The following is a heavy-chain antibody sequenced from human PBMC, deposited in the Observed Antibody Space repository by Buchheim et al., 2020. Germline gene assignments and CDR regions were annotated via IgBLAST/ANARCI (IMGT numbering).Heavy chain of an antibody. Sequence: QVQLVESGGGVVQPGRSLRLSCAASGFTFSSYAMHWVRQAPGKGLEWVAVISYDGSNKYYADSVKGRFTISRDNSKNTLYPQMNSLRAEDTAVYYCARDGTPGNYDFWSGYYNSYYYYYGMDVWGQGTT. D-gene: IGHD3-3*01. J-gene: IGHJ6*02. CDR1: GFTFSSYA. CDR2: ISYDGSNK. CDR3: ARDGTPGNYDFWSGYYNSYYYYYGMDV. V-gene: IGHV3-30-3*01.